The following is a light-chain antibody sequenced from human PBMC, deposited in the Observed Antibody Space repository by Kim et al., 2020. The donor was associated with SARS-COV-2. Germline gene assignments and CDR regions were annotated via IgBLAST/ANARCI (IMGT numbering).Light chain of an antibody. Sequence: SYELTQPPSVSVSPGQTASITRSGDKLGDKYACWYQQKPGQSPVLVIYQDSKRPSGNPERFSGSNSGNTATLTISGTQAMDEADYYCQAWDSSTVVFGGGTQLTVL. CDR3: QAWDSSTVV. V-gene: IGLV3-1*01. CDR2: QDS. J-gene: IGLJ2*01. CDR1: KLGDKY.